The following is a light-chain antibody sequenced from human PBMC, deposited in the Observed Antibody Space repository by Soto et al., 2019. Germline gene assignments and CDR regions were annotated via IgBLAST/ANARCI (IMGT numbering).Light chain of an antibody. CDR3: QQYTSSPTWR. V-gene: IGKV1-5*01. CDR1: QSISSW. CDR2: DVS. Sequence: DIQMTQSPSTLSASVGDRVTITCRASQSISSWVAWYQQKPGKAPKVLIYDVSSLESGVPSRFSGRGSGAEFTLTISSLQPDDFATYSCQQYTSSPTWRLGQGPKADIK. J-gene: IGKJ1*01.